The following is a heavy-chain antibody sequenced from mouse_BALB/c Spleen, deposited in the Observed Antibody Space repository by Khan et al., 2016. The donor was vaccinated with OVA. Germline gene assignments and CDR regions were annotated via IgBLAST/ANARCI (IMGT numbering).Heavy chain of an antibody. J-gene: IGHJ2*01. CDR2: ISGGSNSI. Sequence: EVELVESGGGLVQPGGSRKLSCAASGFTFNSYGIYWVRQAPEKGLEWVAYISGGSNSIYYADTVKGRFTISRDNPKNTLFLQMTRLMSEDTDMYYYATSYFYGYYFDYWGPGTMLTVS. D-gene: IGHD1-1*01. CDR3: ATSYFYGYYFDY. V-gene: IGHV5-17*02. CDR1: GFTFNSYG.